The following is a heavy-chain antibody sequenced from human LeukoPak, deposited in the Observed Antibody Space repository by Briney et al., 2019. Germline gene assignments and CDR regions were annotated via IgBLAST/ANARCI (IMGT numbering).Heavy chain of an antibody. V-gene: IGHV4-4*07. D-gene: IGHD4-17*01. CDR2: IYTSGST. CDR1: GGSISSYY. Sequence: SETLSLTCTVSGGSISSYYWSWLRQPAGKGLEWIGRIYTSGSTNYNPSLKSRVTMSVDTSKNQFSLKLSSVTAADTAVYYCARHYGDYAYYYYMDVWGKGTTVTVSS. CDR3: ARHYGDYAYYYYMDV. J-gene: IGHJ6*03.